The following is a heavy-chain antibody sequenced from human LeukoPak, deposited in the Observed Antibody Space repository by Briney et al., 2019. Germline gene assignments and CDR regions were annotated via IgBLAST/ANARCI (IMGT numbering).Heavy chain of an antibody. J-gene: IGHJ5*02. CDR1: GGSISSSSYY. Sequence: SETLSLTCTVSGGSISSSSYYWGWIRQPPGKGLEWIGYIYYSGSTNYNPSLKSRVTISVDTSKNQFSLKLSSVTAADTAVYYCARGGALAYWGGQNWFDPWGQGTLVTVSS. CDR3: ARGGALAYWGGQNWFDP. CDR2: IYYSGST. D-gene: IGHD2-21*01. V-gene: IGHV4-61*05.